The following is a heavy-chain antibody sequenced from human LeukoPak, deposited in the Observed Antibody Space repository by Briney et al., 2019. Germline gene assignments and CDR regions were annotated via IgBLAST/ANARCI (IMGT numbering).Heavy chain of an antibody. D-gene: IGHD3-10*01. CDR2: IWYDGSNK. Sequence: AGGSLRLSCAASGFTFSSYGMHWVRQAPGKGLEWVAVIWYDGSNKYYADSVKGRFTISRDNSKNTPYLQMNSLRAEDTAVYYCAKGPGRGTPDAFDIWGQGTMVTVSS. V-gene: IGHV3-33*06. CDR3: AKGPGRGTPDAFDI. J-gene: IGHJ3*02. CDR1: GFTFSSYG.